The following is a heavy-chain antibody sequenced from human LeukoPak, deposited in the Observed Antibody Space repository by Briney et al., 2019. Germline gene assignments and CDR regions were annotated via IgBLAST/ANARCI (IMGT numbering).Heavy chain of an antibody. Sequence: SETLSLTCTVSGGSISSFYWSWIRQPPGKGLEWIGYIYYSGSTNYNPSLKSRVTMSVDTSRNQFSLKLNSVTAADTAMYFCAREGWNYYFDYWGQGTLVTVSS. CDR1: GGSISSFY. D-gene: IGHD1-1*01. CDR2: IYYSGST. V-gene: IGHV4-59*01. CDR3: AREGWNYYFDY. J-gene: IGHJ4*02.